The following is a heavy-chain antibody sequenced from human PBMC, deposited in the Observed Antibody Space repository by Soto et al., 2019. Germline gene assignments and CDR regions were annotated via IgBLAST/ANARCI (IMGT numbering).Heavy chain of an antibody. CDR1: GGSFSRYY. CDR2: INHSGST. D-gene: IGHD3-22*01. Sequence: QVQLQQWGAGLLKPSETLSLTCAVYGGSFSRYYWSWIRQPPGKGLEWIGEINHSGSTNYNPSLNSRVTRSVATSKNQFSLTLRSVTAADTAVYYCARGLVTYYYESSGYSRRLYFDYWGQGTLVTVSS. CDR3: ARGLVTYYYESSGYSRRLYFDY. J-gene: IGHJ4*02. V-gene: IGHV4-34*01.